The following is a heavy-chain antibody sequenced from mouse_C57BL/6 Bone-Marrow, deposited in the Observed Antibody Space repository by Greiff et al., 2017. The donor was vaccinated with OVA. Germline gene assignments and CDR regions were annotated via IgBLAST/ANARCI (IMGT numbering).Heavy chain of an antibody. Sequence: QVQLQQSGAELARPGASVKLSCKASGYTFTSYGISWVKQRTGQGLEWIGEIYPRSGNTYYNEKFKGKATLTADKSSSTAYMELRSLTSEDSAFYFCARFPHYYGSSYYYFDYWGQGTTLTVSS. CDR2: IYPRSGNT. V-gene: IGHV1-81*01. J-gene: IGHJ2*01. D-gene: IGHD1-1*01. CDR1: GYTFTSYG. CDR3: ARFPHYYGSSYYYFDY.